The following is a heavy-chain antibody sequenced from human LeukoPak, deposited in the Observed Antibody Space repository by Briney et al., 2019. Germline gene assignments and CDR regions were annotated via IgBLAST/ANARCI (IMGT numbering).Heavy chain of an antibody. D-gene: IGHD6-13*01. V-gene: IGHV1-69*13. Sequence: SVKVSCKASGGTFSSYAISWVRQAPGQGLEWMGGIIPIFGTANYAQKFQGRVTITADESTSTAYMELSSLRSEDTAVYYCARSPAAAGTDCRFDPWGQATLVTVSS. CDR3: ARSPAAAGTDCRFDP. CDR1: GGTFSSYA. CDR2: IIPIFGTA. J-gene: IGHJ5*02.